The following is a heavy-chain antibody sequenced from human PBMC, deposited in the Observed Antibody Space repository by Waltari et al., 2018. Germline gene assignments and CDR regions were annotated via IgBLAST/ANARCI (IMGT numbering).Heavy chain of an antibody. CDR3: ARDRGGTTGYFDY. J-gene: IGHJ4*02. V-gene: IGHV4-30-2*01. CDR2: IYHSGGT. D-gene: IGHD1-7*01. CDR1: GGSISSGCYS. Sequence: QLQLQESGSGLVKPSQTLSLTCAVSGGSISSGCYSWSWIRQPPGKGLGWIGYIYHSGGTYYNPSLKGRVTISVDRSKNQFSRKLSSVTAADTGVYYWARDRGGTTGYFDYWGQGTLVTVSS.